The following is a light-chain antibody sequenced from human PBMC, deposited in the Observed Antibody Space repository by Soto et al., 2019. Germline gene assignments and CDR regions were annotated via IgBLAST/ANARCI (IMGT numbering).Light chain of an antibody. CDR1: QTIHSN. J-gene: IGKJ4*01. CDR3: QQYSDWPLT. V-gene: IGKV3D-15*01. Sequence: EIVMTQSPATLSVSPGERVTLSCMPSQTIHSNLAWYQQRPGQAPRPLIYAASTRATGIPAWFSGNGFVTEFTLTIPSLESDDFVVYYWQQYSDWPLTFGGGTKVEIK. CDR2: AAS.